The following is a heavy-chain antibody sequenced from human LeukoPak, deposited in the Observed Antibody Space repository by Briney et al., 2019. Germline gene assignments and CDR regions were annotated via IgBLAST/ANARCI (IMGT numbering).Heavy chain of an antibody. CDR3: ARDEPQYYDILTGYHDAFDI. CDR2: ISAYNGNT. D-gene: IGHD3-9*01. CDR1: GYTFTSYG. J-gene: IGHJ3*02. Sequence: GASVKVCCKASGYTFTSYGISWVRQTPGQGLEWMGWISAYNGNTNYAQKLQGRVTMTTDTSTSTAYMELRSLRSDDTAVYYCARDEPQYYDILTGYHDAFDIWGQGTMVTVSS. V-gene: IGHV1-18*04.